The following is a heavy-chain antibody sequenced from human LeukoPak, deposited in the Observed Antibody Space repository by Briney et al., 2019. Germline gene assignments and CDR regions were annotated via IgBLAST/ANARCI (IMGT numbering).Heavy chain of an antibody. D-gene: IGHD3-16*01. CDR2: IYSDGTI. V-gene: IGHV3-66*01. J-gene: IGHJ4*02. CDR1: GFTVSSNY. CDR3: AREVGGGASGQ. Sequence: PGESLRLSCAASGFTVSSNYMSWVRQVPGKGLEWVSAIYSDGTISYADSVKGRFTISRDNSENTLYLQMNSLRVEDTAVYYCAREVGGGASGQWGQETLVTVSS.